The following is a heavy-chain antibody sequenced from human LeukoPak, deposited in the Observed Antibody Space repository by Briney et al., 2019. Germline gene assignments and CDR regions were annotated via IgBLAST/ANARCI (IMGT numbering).Heavy chain of an antibody. CDR3: ARLAPDYADYWFDP. V-gene: IGHV5-51*01. J-gene: IGHJ5*02. Sequence: GESLKISCKTSGYDFSSKCIGWVRQMPGKGLEWMGIIYPTDSITKYSPPFQGHVTMSVDTSVNTAYLQWTSLEASDTAIYYCARLAPDYADYWFDPWGQGTLVTVSS. CDR2: IYPTDSIT. D-gene: IGHD4-17*01. CDR1: GYDFSSKC.